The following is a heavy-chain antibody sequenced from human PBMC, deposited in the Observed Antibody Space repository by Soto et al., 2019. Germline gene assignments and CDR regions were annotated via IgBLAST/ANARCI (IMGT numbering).Heavy chain of an antibody. CDR2: ISSSGTTI. V-gene: IGHV3-48*01. CDR3: ARSTTVPTSYYYNYYYMDV. D-gene: IGHD4-17*01. CDR1: GFTFSTYS. Sequence: GGSLRLSCAASGFTFSTYSMNWVRQAPGKGLEWVSYISSSGTTIYYADSVMGRFTISSNNAKNSLYLQMNSLRAEDTAVYYCARSTTVPTSYYYNYYYMDVWGKGTTVTVSS. J-gene: IGHJ6*03.